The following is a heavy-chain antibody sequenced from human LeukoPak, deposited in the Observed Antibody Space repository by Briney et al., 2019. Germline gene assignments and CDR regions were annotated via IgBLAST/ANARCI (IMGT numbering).Heavy chain of an antibody. D-gene: IGHD1-26*01. Sequence: PGGSLRLSCAASGXTFSRYEMNWVRQAPGKGLEWLSYISSSGSTMYYADSVKGRITISRDNAKNSLYLQMNSLRAEDTAVCYCARVLAGATYFDYWGQGTLVTVSS. CDR2: ISSSGSTM. CDR3: ARVLAGATYFDY. J-gene: IGHJ4*01. CDR1: GXTFSRYE. V-gene: IGHV3-48*03.